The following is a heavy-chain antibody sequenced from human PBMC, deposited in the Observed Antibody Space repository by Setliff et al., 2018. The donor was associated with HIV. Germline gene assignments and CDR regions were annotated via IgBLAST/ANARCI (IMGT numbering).Heavy chain of an antibody. Sequence: PSETLSLTCSVSGGSISYYHWSWIRQPAGKGLEWIGRIYYTGFTDYNPSLKSRLTMSVDTSKNQFSLKPSSVTAADTAVYFCARSIYGSGSYPLDYWGQGILVTVSS. V-gene: IGHV4-4*07. CDR2: IYYTGFT. J-gene: IGHJ4*02. CDR1: GGSISYYH. D-gene: IGHD3-10*01. CDR3: ARSIYGSGSYPLDY.